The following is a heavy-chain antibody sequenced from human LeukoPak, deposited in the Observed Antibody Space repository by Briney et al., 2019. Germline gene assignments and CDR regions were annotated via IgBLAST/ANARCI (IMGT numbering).Heavy chain of an antibody. Sequence: GGSLRLSCAASGFTLSSYAMHWVRQAPGKGLEWVAVISYDGSNKYYADSVKGRFTISRDNSKNTLYLQMNSLRAEDTAVYYCARALDTRIAAAGSSLFDWGQGTLVTVSS. D-gene: IGHD6-13*01. J-gene: IGHJ4*02. V-gene: IGHV3-30-3*01. CDR2: ISYDGSNK. CDR3: ARALDTRIAAAGSSLFD. CDR1: GFTLSSYA.